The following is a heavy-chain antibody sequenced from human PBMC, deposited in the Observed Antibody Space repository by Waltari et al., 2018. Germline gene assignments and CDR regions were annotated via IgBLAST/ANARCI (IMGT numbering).Heavy chain of an antibody. CDR2: VFTSGSP. V-gene: IGHV4-4*07. CDR1: GGPLSGYF. J-gene: IGHJ6*02. CDR3: ARHRRLRNKYYYDLDV. D-gene: IGHD3-16*01. Sequence: QVHLQESGPGLVKPSEPLSLTCIFSGGPLSGYFWSWVRHPAGKGLEWIGRVFTSGSPNYNPSLKSRVTVSLDTAKNQFSLNLISLTAADTGVYYCARHRRLRNKYYYDLDVWGQGTTVSLSS.